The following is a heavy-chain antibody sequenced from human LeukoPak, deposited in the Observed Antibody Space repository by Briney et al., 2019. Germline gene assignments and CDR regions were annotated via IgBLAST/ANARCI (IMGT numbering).Heavy chain of an antibody. J-gene: IGHJ3*02. CDR3: ARVDYDILTGRDPWVAFDI. CDR2: INRDGTNT. CDR1: GFTFTSFW. Sequence: PGRSLRLSCAASGFTFTSFWITWVRPSPGKGLEWVANINRDGTNTTSVDSVKGRFTISRDDAKTSLFLNMSSLRAEDTAVYYCARVDYDILTGRDPWVAFDIWGQGTMVTVSS. V-gene: IGHV3-7*01. D-gene: IGHD3-9*01.